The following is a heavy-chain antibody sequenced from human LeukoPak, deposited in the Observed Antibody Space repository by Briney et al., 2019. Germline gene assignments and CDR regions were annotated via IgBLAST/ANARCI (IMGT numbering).Heavy chain of an antibody. CDR3: ARGNYVWGSYRYDLGPLDMDV. J-gene: IGHJ6*02. V-gene: IGHV3-21*01. Sequence: AGSLRLSCAASGFTFSSYSMNWVRQAPGKGLEWVSSISISSSYIYYADSVKGRFTISRDNAKNSLYLQMNSLRAEDTAVYYCARGNYVWGSYRYDLGPLDMDVWGQGTTVTVSS. CDR2: ISISSSYI. CDR1: GFTFSSYS. D-gene: IGHD3-16*02.